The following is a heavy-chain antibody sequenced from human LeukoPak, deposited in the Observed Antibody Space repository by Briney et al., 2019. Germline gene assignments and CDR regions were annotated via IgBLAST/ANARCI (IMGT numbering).Heavy chain of an antibody. Sequence: GGSLRLSCAASGFTFSSYEMNWVRQAPGKGLEWVSYISSSGSTIYYADSVKGRFTISRDNAKNSLYLQMNSLRAEDTAVYYCARALEVAASDYWGQGTLVTVSS. D-gene: IGHD2-15*01. CDR3: ARALEVAASDY. V-gene: IGHV3-48*03. CDR1: GFTFSSYE. J-gene: IGHJ4*02. CDR2: ISSSGSTI.